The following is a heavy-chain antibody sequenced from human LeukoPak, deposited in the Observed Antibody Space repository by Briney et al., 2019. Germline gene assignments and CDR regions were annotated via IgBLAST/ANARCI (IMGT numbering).Heavy chain of an antibody. CDR1: GFTFSSYA. D-gene: IGHD6-13*01. J-gene: IGHJ4*02. V-gene: IGHV3-30-3*01. Sequence: GRSLRLSCAASGFTFSSYAMHWVRQAPGKGLEWVAVISYDGSNKYYADSVKGRFTISRDNSKNTLYLQMNSLRAEDTAVYYCATGIAAAGVEDYWGQGTLVTVSS. CDR3: ATGIAAAGVEDY. CDR2: ISYDGSNK.